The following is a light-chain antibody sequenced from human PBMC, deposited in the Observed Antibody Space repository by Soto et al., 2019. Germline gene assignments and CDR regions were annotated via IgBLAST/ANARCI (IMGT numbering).Light chain of an antibody. V-gene: IGLV1-40*01. J-gene: IGLJ1*01. Sequence: QSVLTQPPSVSGAPGQRVTISCTGSSSNIGACYDVHWYQQLPGTAPKLLIYGNSNRPSGVPDRFSGSKSGTSASLAITGLQAEDEADYYCQSYDSRLSGSRVFGTGTKLTVL. CDR3: QSYDSRLSGSRV. CDR1: SSNIGACYD. CDR2: GNS.